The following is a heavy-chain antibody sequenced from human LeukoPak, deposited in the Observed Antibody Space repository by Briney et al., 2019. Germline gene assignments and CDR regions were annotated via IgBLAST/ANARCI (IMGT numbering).Heavy chain of an antibody. CDR3: ARNTQLGYYYYGMDV. CDR2: IYYSGST. J-gene: IGHJ6*02. D-gene: IGHD5-18*01. V-gene: IGHV4-59*01. CDR1: GGSFSGYY. Sequence: SETLSLTCAVYGGSFSGYYWSWIRQPPGKGLEWIGYIYYSGSTNYNPSLKSRVTISVDTSKNQFSLKLSSVTAADTAVYYCARNTQLGYYYYGMDVWGQGTTVTVSS.